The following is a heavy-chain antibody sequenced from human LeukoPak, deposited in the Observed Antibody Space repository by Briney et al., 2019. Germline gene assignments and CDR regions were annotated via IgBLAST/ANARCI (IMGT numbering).Heavy chain of an antibody. CDR3: ASLPARYCSSTSCFDFDY. D-gene: IGHD2-2*01. J-gene: IGHJ4*02. CDR1: GGTFSSYA. CDR2: IIPIFGTA. Sequence: SVKVSCKASGGTFSSYAISWVRQAPGQGLEWMGGIIPIFGTANYAQKFQGRVTITADESTSTAYMELSSLRSEDTAVYYCASLPARYCSSTSCFDFDYWGQGTLVTVSS. V-gene: IGHV1-69*01.